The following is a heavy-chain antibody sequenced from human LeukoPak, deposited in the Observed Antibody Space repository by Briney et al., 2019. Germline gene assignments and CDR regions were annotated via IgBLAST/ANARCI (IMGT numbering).Heavy chain of an antibody. V-gene: IGHV1-46*01. J-gene: IGHJ4*02. CDR1: GYTLTKSDY. CDR3: ARGPTDMDFDY. CDR2: INPSDGTT. Sequence: GASVKVSCKSSGYTLTKSDYIHWVRQAPGQGLEWMGIINPSDGTTFYAQKFQGRVTLTRDTSTNTVFMELSSLGSDDTAVFYCARGPTDMDFDYWGQGSLVTVSS.